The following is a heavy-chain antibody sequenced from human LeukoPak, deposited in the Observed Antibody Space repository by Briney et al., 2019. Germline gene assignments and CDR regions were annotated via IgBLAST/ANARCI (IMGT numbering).Heavy chain of an antibody. CDR1: GGSISGYY. D-gene: IGHD5-18*01. Sequence: SETLSLTCTVSGGSISGYYWSWIRQPPGKGLEWIGYIYYSGSTNYNPSLKSRVTISVDTSKNQFSLKLSSVTAADTAVYYCARADGYSYGRFDYWGPGTLVTVSS. CDR2: IYYSGST. V-gene: IGHV4-59*01. J-gene: IGHJ4*02. CDR3: ARADGYSYGRFDY.